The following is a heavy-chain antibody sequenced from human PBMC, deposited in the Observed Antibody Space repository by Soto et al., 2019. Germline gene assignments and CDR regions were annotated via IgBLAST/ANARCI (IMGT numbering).Heavy chain of an antibody. CDR3: ARVQGGGGAMVHNY. Sequence: QVQLQESGPGLVKPSQTLSLTCTVSGGSISSGDYYWSWIRQPPGKGLEWIWYIYYSVSTYYKPSLESRVTISVDTSKNQFSLKLSSVTAADTAVYYCARVQGGGGAMVHNYWGQGTLVTVSS. CDR1: GGSISSGDYY. D-gene: IGHD5-18*01. CDR2: IYYSVST. V-gene: IGHV4-30-4*01. J-gene: IGHJ4*02.